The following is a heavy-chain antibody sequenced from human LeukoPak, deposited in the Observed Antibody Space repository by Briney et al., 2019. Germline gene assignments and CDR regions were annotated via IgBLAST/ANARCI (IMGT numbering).Heavy chain of an antibody. J-gene: IGHJ2*01. CDR1: GGSISSSSYY. V-gene: IGHV4-39*07. CDR3: ARDRAPTTVTYAEVGYFDL. CDR2: IYYSGST. D-gene: IGHD4-17*01. Sequence: SETLSLTCTVSGGSISSSSYYWGWIRQPPGKGLEWIGSIYYSGSTYYNPSLKSRVTILVDTSKNQFSLKLSSVTAADTAVYYCARDRAPTTVTYAEVGYFDLWGRGTLVTVSS.